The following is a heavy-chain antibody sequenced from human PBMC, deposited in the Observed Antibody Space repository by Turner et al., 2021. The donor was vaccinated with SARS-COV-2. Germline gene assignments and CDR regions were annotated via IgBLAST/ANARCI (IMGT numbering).Heavy chain of an antibody. CDR2: IYYSGST. Sequence: QLQLLESGPGLVKPSDTLSLTCTVSGGSISSSPYYWGWLRQPPGKGLEWIGRIYYSGSTYYNPSLKSRVTISVDTSKNQFSLKLSSVTAADTAVYYCARRSEGYYGSGSHWFDPWGQGTLVTVSS. CDR3: ARRSEGYYGSGSHWFDP. D-gene: IGHD3-10*01. CDR1: GGSISSSPYY. J-gene: IGHJ5*02. V-gene: IGHV4-39*01.